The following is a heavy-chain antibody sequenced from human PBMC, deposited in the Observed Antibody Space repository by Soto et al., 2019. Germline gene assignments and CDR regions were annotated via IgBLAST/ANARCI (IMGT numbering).Heavy chain of an antibody. Sequence: SETLSLTCTVSGGSINNYYWNWIRQPPGKGLEWIGTIYFTGNTYYTPSLKSRLTMSIDTSKNEFSLRLNSVTAADTAVYYCAGQTFTIAAASYGRSNWFDPWGPGTLVTSPQ. CDR1: GGSINNYY. D-gene: IGHD6-25*01. V-gene: IGHV4-59*04. CDR3: AGQTFTIAAASYGRSNWFDP. CDR2: IYFTGNT. J-gene: IGHJ5*02.